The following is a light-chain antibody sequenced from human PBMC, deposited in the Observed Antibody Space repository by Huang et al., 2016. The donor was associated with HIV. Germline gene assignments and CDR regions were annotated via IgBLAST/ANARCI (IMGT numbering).Light chain of an antibody. CDR2: WAS. CDR1: QSVLSIATTKNY. CDR3: QQYYTSPQT. J-gene: IGKJ1*01. V-gene: IGKV4-1*01. Sequence: DIVMTQSPDSLAVSLGEAATLTCRSSQSVLSIATTKNYLAWLQQKSGQSPKLLMFWASTREAGVPDRFSGSGSGTHFTLTINNVKTEDVAIYYCQQYYTSPQTFGPGTRVEI.